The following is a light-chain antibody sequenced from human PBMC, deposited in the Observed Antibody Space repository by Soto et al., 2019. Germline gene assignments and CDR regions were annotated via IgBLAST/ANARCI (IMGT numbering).Light chain of an antibody. CDR1: TSDVGVYNY. CDR2: EVS. Sequence: QSALPQPPSASGSPGQSVTISCTGTTSDVGVYNYVSWYQQHPGKAPKLLIYEVSKRPSGVPDRFSGSKSGNTASLTVSGLQAEDDADYYCSSYAGSNGYVFGTGTKLTVL. V-gene: IGLV2-8*01. J-gene: IGLJ1*01. CDR3: SSYAGSNGYV.